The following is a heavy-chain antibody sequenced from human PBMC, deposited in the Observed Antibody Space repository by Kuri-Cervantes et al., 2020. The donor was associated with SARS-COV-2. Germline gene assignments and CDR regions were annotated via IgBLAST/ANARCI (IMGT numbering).Heavy chain of an antibody. Sequence: LSLTCAVSGYSTSSGYYWGWIRQPPGKGLEWVANIKQDGSEKYYVDSVKGRFTISRDNAKNSLYLQMNSLRAEDTAVYYCARHSSLVGDLDYWGQGTLVTVSS. CDR1: GYSTSSGYY. V-gene: IGHV3-7*01. CDR2: IKQDGSEK. J-gene: IGHJ4*02. D-gene: IGHD3-16*01. CDR3: ARHSSLVGDLDY.